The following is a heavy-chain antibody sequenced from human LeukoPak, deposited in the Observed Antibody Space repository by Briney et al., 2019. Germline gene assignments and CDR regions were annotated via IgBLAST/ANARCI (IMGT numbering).Heavy chain of an antibody. CDR3: ARQVGATSYFDY. CDR1: GDSISGFY. D-gene: IGHD1-26*01. CDR2: IYYSGST. Sequence: SETLSLTCTVSGDSISGFYWSWIRQPPGKGLEWIGYIYYSGSTNYNPALKSRVTISVDTSKNQFSLKLSSVTAADTAVYYCARQVGATSYFDYWGQGALVTVSS. V-gene: IGHV4-59*08. J-gene: IGHJ4*02.